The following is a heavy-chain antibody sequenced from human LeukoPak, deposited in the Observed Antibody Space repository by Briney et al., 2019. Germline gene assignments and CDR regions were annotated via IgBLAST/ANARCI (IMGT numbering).Heavy chain of an antibody. CDR2: IYTSGSM. CDR1: GSSISSYY. V-gene: IGHV4-4*07. D-gene: IGHD3-3*01. CDR3: ARDRSGLEVPYYYYGMDV. J-gene: IGHJ6*02. Sequence: SETLSLTCTVSGSSISSYYWSWIRQPAGKGLEWIGRIYTSGSMNYNPSLKSRATMSVDTSKNQFSLKLSSVTAADTAVYYCARDRSGLEVPYYYYGMDVWGQGTTVTVSS.